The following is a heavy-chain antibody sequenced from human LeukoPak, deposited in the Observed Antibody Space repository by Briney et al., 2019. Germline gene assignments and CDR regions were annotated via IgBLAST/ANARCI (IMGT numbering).Heavy chain of an antibody. CDR2: ISSSSSYI. V-gene: IGHV3-21*01. Sequence: AGGSLRLSCAASGFTFSSYSMNWVRQAPGKGLEWVSSISSSSSYIYYADSVKGRFTISRDTAKNSLYLQMNSLRAEDTAVYYCARDANYYDSSGYPYHLDYWGQGTLVTVSS. D-gene: IGHD3-22*01. J-gene: IGHJ4*02. CDR3: ARDANYYDSSGYPYHLDY. CDR1: GFTFSSYS.